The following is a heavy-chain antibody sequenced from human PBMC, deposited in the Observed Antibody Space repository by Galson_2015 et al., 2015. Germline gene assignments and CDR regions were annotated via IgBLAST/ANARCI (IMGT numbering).Heavy chain of an antibody. Sequence: SLRLSCAASGFTFSSYSMNWVRQAPGKGLEWVSYISSSSSTIYYADSVKGRFTISRDNAKNSLYLQMNSLRDEDTAVYYCARADKAYCGGDCIYFDYWGQGTLVTVSS. CDR2: ISSSSSTI. J-gene: IGHJ4*02. CDR1: GFTFSSYS. D-gene: IGHD2-21*01. CDR3: ARADKAYCGGDCIYFDY. V-gene: IGHV3-48*02.